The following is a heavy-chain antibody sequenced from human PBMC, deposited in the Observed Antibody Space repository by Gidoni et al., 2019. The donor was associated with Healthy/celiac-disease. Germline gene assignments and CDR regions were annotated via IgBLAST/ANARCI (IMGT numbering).Heavy chain of an antibody. J-gene: IGHJ2*01. CDR1: GFTVSSNY. Sequence: EVQLVESGGGLVQPGGSLRLSCAASGFTVSSNYMSWVRQAPGKGLEWVSVIYSSGSTYYADSVKGRFTISRDNSKNTLYLQMNSLRAEDTAVYYCARDGVAVAGHWYFDLWGRGTLVTVSS. CDR3: ARDGVAVAGHWYFDL. CDR2: IYSSGST. D-gene: IGHD6-19*01. V-gene: IGHV3-66*01.